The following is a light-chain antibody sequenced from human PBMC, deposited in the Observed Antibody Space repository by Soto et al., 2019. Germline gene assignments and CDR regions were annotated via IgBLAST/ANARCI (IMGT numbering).Light chain of an antibody. CDR3: QQYGSAPQT. V-gene: IGKV3D-20*01. CDR2: DAS. J-gene: IGKJ2*01. Sequence: EIVLTQSPATLSLSPGERATLSCGASQSVSSIYLAWYQQKPGLAPRLLIYDASSRATGIPDRFSGSGSGTDVTLTISRLKPEDVAVYYCQQYGSAPQTFGQGTKLEIK. CDR1: QSVSSIY.